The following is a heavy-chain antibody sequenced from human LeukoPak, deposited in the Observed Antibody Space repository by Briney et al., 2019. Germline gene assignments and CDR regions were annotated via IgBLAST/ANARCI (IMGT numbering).Heavy chain of an antibody. Sequence: GGCLRLSCAASGFTFSRYDMHWVRQATGKGLDWVSGIGSAGDTYYPGSVKGRFTISRDNAKDSLHLQMNSLSAGDTAVYYCARGGSSGSVDYWGQGTLVTVSS. V-gene: IGHV3-13*01. CDR1: GFTFSRYD. J-gene: IGHJ4*02. CDR3: ARGGSSGSVDY. D-gene: IGHD6-25*01. CDR2: IGSAGDT.